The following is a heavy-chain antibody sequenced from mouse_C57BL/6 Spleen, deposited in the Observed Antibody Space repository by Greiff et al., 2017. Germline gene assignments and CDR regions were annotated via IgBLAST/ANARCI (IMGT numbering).Heavy chain of an antibody. V-gene: IGHV2-2*01. D-gene: IGHD2-4*01. J-gene: IGHJ2*01. CDR2: LWSGGST. CDR1: GFSLTSYG. CDR3: ASYYDYDERGGYFDY. Sequence: QVQLKESGPGLVQPSQSLSITCTVSGFSLTSYGVHWVRQSPGKGLEWLGVLWSGGSTDYIAAFISRLSISKDNSKSQVFFKMNSLQADDTAIYYCASYYDYDERGGYFDYWGQGTTLTVSS.